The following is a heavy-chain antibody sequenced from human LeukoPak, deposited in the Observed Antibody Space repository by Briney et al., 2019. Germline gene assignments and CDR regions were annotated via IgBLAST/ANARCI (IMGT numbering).Heavy chain of an antibody. CDR1: GFTFSSYS. J-gene: IGHJ4*02. D-gene: IGHD3-3*01. CDR2: ISSSSSYI. Sequence: PGGSLRLSCAASGFTFSSYSMNWVRQAPGKGLEWVSSISSSSSYIYYADSVKGRFTISRDNAKNSLYLQMNSLRAEDTAVYYCARDGITIFGVVTYDYWGQGTLVTVSS. CDR3: ARDGITIFGVVTYDY. V-gene: IGHV3-21*01.